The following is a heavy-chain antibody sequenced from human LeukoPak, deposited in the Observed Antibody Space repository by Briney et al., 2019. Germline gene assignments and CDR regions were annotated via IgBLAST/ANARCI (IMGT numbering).Heavy chain of an antibody. CDR2: IYYSGNT. CDR1: GGSISSTSHF. V-gene: IGHV4-39*01. J-gene: IGHJ2*01. CDR3: ARHNPGDWYFDL. Sequence: SETLSLTCSVSGGSISSTSHFWAWIRQPPGKGLEWIASIYYSGNTFYNPSLKSRVTISVDTSKNQFSLKLSSVTAADTAVYYCARHNPGDWYFDLWGRGTLVTVSS.